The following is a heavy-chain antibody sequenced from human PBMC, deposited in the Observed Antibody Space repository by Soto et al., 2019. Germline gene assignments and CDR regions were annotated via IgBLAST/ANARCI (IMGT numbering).Heavy chain of an antibody. CDR3: ARDAQPKGVAADGASDL. CDR2: ITTYNGNR. V-gene: IGHV1-18*01. CDR1: GYTFKNYG. Sequence: QVQLVQSGPEVRTPGASVKISCKASGYTFKNYGIKWVRQAPGQGLEWVGWITTYNGNRYSAEKFQGRVTMTTDTSTSTTDMELTSLTSDDTGVYYCARDAQPKGVAADGASDLWGQGTLVTVSP. D-gene: IGHD6-19*01. J-gene: IGHJ4*02.